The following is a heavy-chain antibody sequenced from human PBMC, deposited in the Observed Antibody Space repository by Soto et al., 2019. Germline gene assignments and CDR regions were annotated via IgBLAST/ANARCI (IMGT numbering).Heavy chain of an antibody. CDR3: AREPWGIDYDYATALDY. CDR2: ISAYNGNT. D-gene: IGHD3-16*01. Sequence: QVQLVQSGAEVKKPGASVKVSRKASGYTFTSYGISWVRQAPGQGLEWMGWISAYNGNTNYAQKLQGRVTMTTDTSTSTAYVELRRLRSDDTAVYYCAREPWGIDYDYATALDYWGQGTLVTVSS. V-gene: IGHV1-18*01. CDR1: GYTFTSYG. J-gene: IGHJ4*02.